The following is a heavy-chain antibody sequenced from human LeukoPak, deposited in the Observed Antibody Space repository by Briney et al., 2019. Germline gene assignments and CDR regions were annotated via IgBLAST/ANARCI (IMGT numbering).Heavy chain of an antibody. V-gene: IGHV4-59*08. CDR1: GGSISSYY. Sequence: SETLSLTCTVSGGSISSYYWSWIRQPPGKGLEWIGYIYYSGSTNYNPSLKSRVTISVDTSKNQFSLKLSSVTAADTAVYYCARLGPYSSDAFDIWGQGTMVTVSS. CDR2: IYYSGST. D-gene: IGHD6-13*01. J-gene: IGHJ3*02. CDR3: ARLGPYSSDAFDI.